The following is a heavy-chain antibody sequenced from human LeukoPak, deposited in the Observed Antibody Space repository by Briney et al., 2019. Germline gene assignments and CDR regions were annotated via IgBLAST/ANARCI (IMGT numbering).Heavy chain of an antibody. V-gene: IGHV3-7*01. D-gene: IGHD3-3*01. CDR1: GFTFSSYW. CDR2: IKQDGSEK. J-gene: IGHJ4*02. Sequence: GGSLRRYRADSGFTFSSYWMSWVRQAPGKGLEWVANIKQDGSEKYYVDSVKGRFTISRDNAKNSLYLQMNSLRAEDTAVYYCERESRYDFWSRYYYSICCLPIDYWGQGTLVTVSS. CDR3: ERESRYDFWSRYYYSICCLPIDY.